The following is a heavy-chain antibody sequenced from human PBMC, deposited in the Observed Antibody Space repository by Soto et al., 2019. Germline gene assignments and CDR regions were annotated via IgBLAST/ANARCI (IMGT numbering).Heavy chain of an antibody. CDR1: GFTFSNHV. Sequence: GGSLRLSCAASGFTFSNHVMSWVRQAPGKGPEWVSSINSRGDNTYYAGSVRGRFTISRDNSKSTLYLQMNSLRAEDTAVYYCGNGLENHYNYDYWGQGTLVTVAS. J-gene: IGHJ4*02. CDR2: INSRGDNT. CDR3: GNGLENHYNYDY. V-gene: IGHV3-23*01. D-gene: IGHD3-16*01.